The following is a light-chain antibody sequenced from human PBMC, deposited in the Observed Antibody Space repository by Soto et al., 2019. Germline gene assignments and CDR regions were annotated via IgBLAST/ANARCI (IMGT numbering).Light chain of an antibody. V-gene: IGKV1-39*01. J-gene: IGKJ1*01. CDR3: QQYNGYRWT. CDR2: AAS. CDR1: QGISSY. Sequence: DIQLTQSPSFLSASVVDRVTITCLASQGISSYLNWYQQKPGKAPKLLIYAASSLQSGVPSRFSGSGSGTDFTLTISSLQPEDFATYYCQQYNGYRWTFGQGTKVDIK.